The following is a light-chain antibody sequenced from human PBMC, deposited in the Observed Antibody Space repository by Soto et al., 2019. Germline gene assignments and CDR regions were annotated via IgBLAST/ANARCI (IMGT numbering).Light chain of an antibody. CDR2: EVS. Sequence: QSALTQPASVSGSPGQSITISCTGTNNDVGSYNFVSWYQQHQAKAPKPMIYEVSKRPSGVSNRFSGSKSGNTASLTISGLQAEDKADYYCCSSAGSRQLVFGGGTKLTVL. J-gene: IGLJ2*01. CDR1: NNDVGSYNF. V-gene: IGLV2-23*02. CDR3: CSSAGSRQLV.